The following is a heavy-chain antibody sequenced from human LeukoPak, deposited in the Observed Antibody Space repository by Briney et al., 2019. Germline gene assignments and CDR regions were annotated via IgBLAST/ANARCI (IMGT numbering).Heavy chain of an antibody. D-gene: IGHD1-26*01. CDR3: AREDAFILGATLSFDP. CDR2: IYYTGST. CDR1: GDSISSSY. Sequence: SETLSLTCSVSGDSISSSYWSWIRQPPGKGLEWIGFIYYTGSTNYNPSLKSRVTISVDTSKNQFSLKLSSVTAADTAVYYCAREDAFILGATLSFDPWGQGTLVTVSS. J-gene: IGHJ5*02. V-gene: IGHV4-59*01.